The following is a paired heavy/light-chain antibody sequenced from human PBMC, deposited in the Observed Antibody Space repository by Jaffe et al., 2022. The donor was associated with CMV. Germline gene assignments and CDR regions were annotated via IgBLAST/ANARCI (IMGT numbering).Heavy chain of an antibody. D-gene: IGHD3-22*01. J-gene: IGHJ6*03. Sequence: QVQLVQSGAEVRKPGASVKVSCKASGYSFTSSYISWVRQAPGQGLEWMGEINPGGDKKDYAQNFQGRVTMTSDTSTSTVYMELSSLRSDDTAVYYCARRAGYYETWKRNPSSYYYMDVWGRGTTVTVSS. CDR3: ARRAGYYETWKRNPSSYYYMDV. CDR2: INPGGDKK. V-gene: IGHV1-46*01. CDR1: GYSFTSSY.
Light chain of an antibody. Sequence: DIQMTQSPSSLSASVGDRVTITCRASQNIGRYLNWYQQQPGKAPNLLIYAASTLQSGVPSRFSASGSGTDFTLSISSLQPEDFATYYCQQSYSSPRTFGQGTKLEIK. CDR3: QQSYSSPRT. CDR1: QNIGRY. CDR2: AAS. J-gene: IGKJ2*01. V-gene: IGKV1-39*01.